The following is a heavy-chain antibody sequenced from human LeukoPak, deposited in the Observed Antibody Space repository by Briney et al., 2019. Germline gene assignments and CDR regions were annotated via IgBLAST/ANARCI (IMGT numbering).Heavy chain of an antibody. CDR1: GFTFSSYS. CDR3: AKGPRYDSSGYFDY. D-gene: IGHD3-22*01. Sequence: PGGSLRLSCAASGFTFSSYSMNWVRQAPGKGLEWVSSITSGSSYIYYADSVKGRFTISRDNSKNTLYLQMNSLRAEDTAVYYCAKGPRYDSSGYFDYWGQGTLVTVSS. CDR2: ITSGSSYI. V-gene: IGHV3-21*04. J-gene: IGHJ4*02.